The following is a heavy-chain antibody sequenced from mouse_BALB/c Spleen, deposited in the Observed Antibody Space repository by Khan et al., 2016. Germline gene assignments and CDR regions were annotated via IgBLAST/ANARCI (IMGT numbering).Heavy chain of an antibody. Sequence: DLVKPGASVKLSCKASGYTFTSYWINWIKQRPGQGLEWIGRIAPGSGSTYYNEMFKGKATLTVDTSSSTAYIPLSSLSSEDSAVYFCARSRYYGSGYVAMDYWGQGTSVTVSS. CDR1: GYTFTSYW. D-gene: IGHD1-1*01. CDR2: IAPGSGST. J-gene: IGHJ4*01. CDR3: ARSRYYGSGYVAMDY. V-gene: IGHV1S41*01.